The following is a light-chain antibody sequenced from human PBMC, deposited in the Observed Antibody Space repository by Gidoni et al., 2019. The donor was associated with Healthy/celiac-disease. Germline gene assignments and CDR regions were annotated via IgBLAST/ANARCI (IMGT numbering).Light chain of an antibody. V-gene: IGLV3-1*01. J-gene: IGLJ2*01. Sequence: SYELTQPPSVSVSPGQTASITCPGDKLGDKYATWYQQKPGQSPVLVIYQDSKRPSGIPERFSGSNSGNTATLTISGTQAMDEADYYCQAWDSSTAVFGGGTKLTV. CDR2: QDS. CDR3: QAWDSSTAV. CDR1: KLGDKY.